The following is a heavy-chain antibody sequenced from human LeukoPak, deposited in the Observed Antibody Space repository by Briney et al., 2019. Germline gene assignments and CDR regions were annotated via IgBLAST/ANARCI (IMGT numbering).Heavy chain of an antibody. CDR3: AIASSGSYVLDAFDI. Sequence: SETLSLTCTVSGFSISSYYWSWLRQPPGKGREGCGYIYYSGSNNYNPYLKTRVTISVDTSKDQFSLKLSSVTAADTAVYYCAIASSGSYVLDAFDIWGQGTMVTVSS. V-gene: IGHV4-59*01. CDR1: GFSISSYY. D-gene: IGHD3-10*01. J-gene: IGHJ3*02. CDR2: IYYSGSN.